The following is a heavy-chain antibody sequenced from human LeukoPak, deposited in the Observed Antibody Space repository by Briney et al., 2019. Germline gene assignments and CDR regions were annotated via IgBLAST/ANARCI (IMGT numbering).Heavy chain of an antibody. V-gene: IGHV3-49*04. CDR3: TRVGRWLYYDY. Sequence: GGSLRLSCTASEFTFGDYGMSWVRQAPGKGLEWVGFIRSKAYGGTTEYAASVKGRFTISRDDSKSIAYLQMNSLKTEDTAVYYCTRVGRWLYYDYWGQGTLVTVSS. CDR2: IRSKAYGGTT. J-gene: IGHJ4*02. CDR1: EFTFGDYG. D-gene: IGHD5-24*01.